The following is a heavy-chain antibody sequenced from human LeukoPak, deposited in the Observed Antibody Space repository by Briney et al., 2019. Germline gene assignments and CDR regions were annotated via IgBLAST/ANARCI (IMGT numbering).Heavy chain of an antibody. CDR3: TRDTPGIAASVSGG. CDR2: IYSGGNT. Sequence: GGSLRLSCTASGFSVSHNYMNWVRQAPGKGLEWVALIYSGGNTHYADSVKGRFTISRDNSKNTLYLQMSSLRAEDTAVYYCTRDTPGIAASVSGGWGQGTLVTVSS. V-gene: IGHV3-53*01. J-gene: IGHJ4*02. D-gene: IGHD6-13*01. CDR1: GFSVSHNY.